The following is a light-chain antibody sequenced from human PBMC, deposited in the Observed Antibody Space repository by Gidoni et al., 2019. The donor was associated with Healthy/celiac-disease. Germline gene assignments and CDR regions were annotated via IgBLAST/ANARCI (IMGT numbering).Light chain of an antibody. Sequence: QSALTQPRSVSGSPGQSVTISCTGTSSDVGGYNSVSWFQQHPGKAPKFMFYDVSKRPSGVPDRFSGSKSGNTASLTISGLQAEDEADYYCCSYAGSLYVFGTGTKVTVL. CDR2: DVS. CDR1: SSDVGGYNS. J-gene: IGLJ1*01. V-gene: IGLV2-11*01. CDR3: CSYAGSLYV.